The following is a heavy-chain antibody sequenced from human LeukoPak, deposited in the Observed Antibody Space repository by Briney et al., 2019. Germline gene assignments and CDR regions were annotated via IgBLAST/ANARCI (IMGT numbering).Heavy chain of an antibody. Sequence: ASVKVFCKASGYTFTSYYMHWVRQAPGQGLEWMGIINPSGGSTSYAQKFQGRVTMTRDTSTSTVYMELSSLRSEDTAVYYCARDIVVVVAQPNYYYGMDVWGQGTTVTVSS. V-gene: IGHV1-46*01. CDR3: ARDIVVVVAQPNYYYGMDV. J-gene: IGHJ6*02. CDR2: INPSGGST. CDR1: GYTFTSYY. D-gene: IGHD2-15*01.